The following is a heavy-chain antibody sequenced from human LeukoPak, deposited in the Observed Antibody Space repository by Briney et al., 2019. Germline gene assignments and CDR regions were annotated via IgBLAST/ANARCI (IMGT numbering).Heavy chain of an antibody. CDR3: ARSPLYYYDAGGYYSVPHFDY. D-gene: IGHD3-22*01. CDR2: IKQDGSEK. J-gene: IGHJ4*02. V-gene: IGHV3-7*01. CDR1: GFTFSSYW. Sequence: GGSLRLSCAASGFTFSSYWMSWVRQAPGKGLEWVANIKQDGSEKYYVDSVKGRFTISRDNAKNSLYLQMNSLRAEDRAVYYCARSPLYYYDAGGYYSVPHFDYWGQGTLVTVSS.